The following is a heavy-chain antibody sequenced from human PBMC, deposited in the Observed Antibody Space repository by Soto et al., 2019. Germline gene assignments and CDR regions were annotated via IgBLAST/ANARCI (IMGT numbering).Heavy chain of an antibody. CDR3: ARVYYYDSSGYYDAFDI. CDR1: GYTFTSYY. D-gene: IGHD3-22*01. Sequence: ASVKVSCKASGYTFTSYYMHWVRQAPGQGLEWMGIINPSGGSTSYAQKFQGRVTMTRDTSTSTVYMELSSLRSEDTAVYYCARVYYYDSSGYYDAFDIWGQGTMVTVS. J-gene: IGHJ3*02. CDR2: INPSGGST. V-gene: IGHV1-46*01.